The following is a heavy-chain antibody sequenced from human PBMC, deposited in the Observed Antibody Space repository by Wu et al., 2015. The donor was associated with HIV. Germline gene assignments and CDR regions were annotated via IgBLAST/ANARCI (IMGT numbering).Heavy chain of an antibody. J-gene: IGHJ3*02. D-gene: IGHD6-19*01. CDR2: INPNSGGP. V-gene: IGHV1-2*02. CDR3: ARDMGHEGRQWLVQPGAFDI. CDR1: GYTFTDYY. Sequence: QVHLVQSGAEVKKPGASVKISCKASGYTFTDYYMHWVRQAPGQGLEWMGWINPNSGGPNYAQKFQGRVTMTRDTSISTAYMDLSRLRSDDTAVYYCARDMGHEGRQWLVQPGAFDIWGQGTMVTLSS.